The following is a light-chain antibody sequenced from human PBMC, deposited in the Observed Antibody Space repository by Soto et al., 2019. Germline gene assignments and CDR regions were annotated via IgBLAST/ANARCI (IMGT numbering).Light chain of an antibody. CDR3: QQYNTYWT. CDR1: QNVNNW. J-gene: IGKJ1*01. CDR2: DAS. Sequence: DIQMTQFPSALSASVGDRVTITCRASQNVNNWLAWYQHKPGKAPQLLIYDASVLETGVPSRFSGSGSGTGFTLAISGLQSDDFATYSCQQYNTYWTFGPGTKVDIK. V-gene: IGKV1-5*01.